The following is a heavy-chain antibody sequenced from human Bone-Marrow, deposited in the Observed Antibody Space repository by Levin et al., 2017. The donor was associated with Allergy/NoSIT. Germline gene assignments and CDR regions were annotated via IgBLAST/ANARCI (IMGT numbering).Heavy chain of an antibody. Sequence: GGSLRLSCAASGFTFSSYGMHWVRQAPGKGLEWVAVISYDGSNKYYADSVKGRFTISRDNSKNTLYLQMNSLRAEDTAVYYCAKVFAVGATNGYFDYWGQGTLVTVSS. V-gene: IGHV3-30*18. J-gene: IGHJ4*02. CDR2: ISYDGSNK. CDR1: GFTFSSYG. CDR3: AKVFAVGATNGYFDY. D-gene: IGHD1-26*01.